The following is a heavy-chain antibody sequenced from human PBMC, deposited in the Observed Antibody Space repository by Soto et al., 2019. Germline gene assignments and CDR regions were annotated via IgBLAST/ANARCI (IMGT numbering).Heavy chain of an antibody. D-gene: IGHD2-21*02. Sequence: QVQLVQSGAEVKKPGSSVKVSCKASGGTFSSYAINWVRQAPGQWLEWMGGIIPIFATADYGQKFQGRVTITADDSTSTAYLELSSLRSEDTGVYYCPQCLLGVTYYYSMGVWGQGTTATLSS. CDR3: PQCLLGVTYYYSMGV. V-gene: IGHV1-69*12. CDR2: IIPIFATA. J-gene: IGHJ6*01. CDR1: GGTFSSYA.